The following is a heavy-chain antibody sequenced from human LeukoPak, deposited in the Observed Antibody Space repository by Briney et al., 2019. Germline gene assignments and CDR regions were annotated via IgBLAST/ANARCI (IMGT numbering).Heavy chain of an antibody. CDR1: GGSFSGYY. V-gene: IGHV4-34*01. CDR2: INHSGST. CDR3: ARHSSSLAVDY. Sequence: SETLSLTCAVYGGSFSGYYWSWIRQPPGKGLEWIGEINHSGSTNYNPSLKSRVTISVDTSKNQFSLKLSSVTAADTAVYYCARHSSSLAVDYWGQGTLVTVSS. D-gene: IGHD6-6*01. J-gene: IGHJ4*02.